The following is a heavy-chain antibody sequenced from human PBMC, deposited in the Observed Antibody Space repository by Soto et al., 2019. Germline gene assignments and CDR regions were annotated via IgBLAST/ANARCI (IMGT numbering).Heavy chain of an antibody. Sequence: QVQLVESGGGVVQPGRSLRLSCAASGFTFSSYAMHWVRQAPGKGLEWVAVISYDGSNKYYADSVKGRFTISRDNSKNTLYLQMNSLRAEDTAVYYCARASFVWRMIEALGGQGTLVTVSS. V-gene: IGHV3-30-3*01. CDR3: ARASFVWRMIEAL. CDR1: GFTFSSYA. CDR2: ISYDGSNK. J-gene: IGHJ4*02. D-gene: IGHD3-22*01.